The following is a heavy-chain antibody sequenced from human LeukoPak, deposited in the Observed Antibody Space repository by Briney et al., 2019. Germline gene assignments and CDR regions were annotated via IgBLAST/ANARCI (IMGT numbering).Heavy chain of an antibody. CDR1: GYTFTRYG. CDR2: IRHFNGNT. V-gene: IGHV1-18*01. J-gene: IGHJ4*02. CDR3: ARVRRDGYNC. Sequence: ASVKASCEASGYTFTRYGISWVRQAPGQGLEWMGWIRHFNGNTNYVQKLQGRVTKTKDTSTSTAHMARRSLRSDYTAVYYCARVRRDGYNCWGQGTLVTVSS. D-gene: IGHD5-24*01.